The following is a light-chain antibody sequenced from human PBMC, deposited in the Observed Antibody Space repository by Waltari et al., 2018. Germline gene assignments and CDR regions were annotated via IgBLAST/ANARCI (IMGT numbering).Light chain of an antibody. V-gene: IGLV3-21*04. CDR3: LVWHSTTDHHGV. CDR1: TLGSQR. CDR2: YDS. J-gene: IGLJ2*01. Sequence: SYVVTQSPSVSVATGATARITCGGDTLGSQRVHWYQQRPGQAPVLVISYDSDRPSGIPERFSGSNSGNTATLTISWVEADDEADYYCLVWHSTTDHHGVFGGGTKLTVL.